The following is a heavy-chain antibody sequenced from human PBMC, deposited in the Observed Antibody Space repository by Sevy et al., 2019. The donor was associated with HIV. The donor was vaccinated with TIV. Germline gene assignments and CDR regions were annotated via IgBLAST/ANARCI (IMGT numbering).Heavy chain of an antibody. CDR2: IYSGGST. D-gene: IGHD6-13*01. V-gene: IGHV3-53*01. Sequence: GGSLRLSCAASGFTVSSNYMSWVRQAPGKGLEWVSVIYSGGSTYYAASVKGRFTISRDNSKNTLYLQMNSLRAEDTAVYYCARDPSAGTYYYYGMDVWGQGTTVTVSS. CDR1: GFTVSSNY. CDR3: ARDPSAGTYYYYGMDV. J-gene: IGHJ6*02.